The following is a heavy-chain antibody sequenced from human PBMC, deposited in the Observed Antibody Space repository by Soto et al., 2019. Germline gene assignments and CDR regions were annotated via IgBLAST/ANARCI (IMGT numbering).Heavy chain of an antibody. CDR2: TIPIFGTA. CDR3: AKVRYSSPMGYYYGMDV. Sequence: QAQLEQSGGEVKKPGSSVKVSCKASRVAFSKFIVTWVRQAPGLGLEWVGGTIPIFGTANYAQKFQGRVTITADVSTSTSYMEVNNLRSEDTAVYYCAKVRYSSPMGYYYGMDVWGQGTTVTVSS. V-gene: IGHV1-69*01. D-gene: IGHD6-19*01. CDR1: RVAFSKFI. J-gene: IGHJ6*02.